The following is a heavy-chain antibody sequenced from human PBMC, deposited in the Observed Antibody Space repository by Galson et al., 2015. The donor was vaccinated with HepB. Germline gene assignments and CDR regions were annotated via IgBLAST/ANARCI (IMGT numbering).Heavy chain of an antibody. CDR1: GYTFTSYG. CDR2: ISAYNGNT. V-gene: IGHV1-18*04. CDR3: ARDPEIGSGWDRGWFDP. Sequence: QSGAEVKKPGASVKVSCKASGYTFTSYGISWVRQAPGQGLEWMGWISAYNGNTNYAQKLQGRVTMTTDTSTSTAYMELRSLRSDDTAVYYCARDPEIGSGWDRGWFDPWGQGTLVTVSS. J-gene: IGHJ5*02. D-gene: IGHD6-19*01.